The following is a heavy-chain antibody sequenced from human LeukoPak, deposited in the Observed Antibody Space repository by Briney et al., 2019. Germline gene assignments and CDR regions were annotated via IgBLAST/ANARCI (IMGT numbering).Heavy chain of an antibody. CDR2: IGGSHSPI. J-gene: IGHJ3*01. V-gene: IGHV3-48*02. Sequence: QTGGSLRLSCVASGFTFSSYRMTWVRQAPGKGLEWVSEIGGSHSPIRYADSVKGRFTISGDNAKNLLYLQMNSLRDDDTAVYFCARDLRYCNGGTCYGGAFDFWGQGTLVTVSS. CDR3: ARDLRYCNGGTCYGGAFDF. D-gene: IGHD2-15*01. CDR1: GFTFSSYR.